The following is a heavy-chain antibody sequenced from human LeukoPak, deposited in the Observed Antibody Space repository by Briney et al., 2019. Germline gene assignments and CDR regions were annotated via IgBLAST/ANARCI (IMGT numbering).Heavy chain of an antibody. CDR2: IYYSGST. CDR1: GGSISSYY. V-gene: IGHV4-59*12. D-gene: IGHD1-26*01. J-gene: IGHJ4*02. CDR3: ARYRTSGSYLFDY. Sequence: SETLSLTCTVSGGSISSYYWSWIRQPPGKGLEWIGYIYYSGSTNYNPSLKSRVTISVDTSKNQFSLKMTSVTAADTAVYYCARYRTSGSYLFDYWGQGTLVTVSS.